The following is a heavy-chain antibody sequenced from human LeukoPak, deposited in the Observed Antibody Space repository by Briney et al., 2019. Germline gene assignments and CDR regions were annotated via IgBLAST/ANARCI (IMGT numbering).Heavy chain of an antibody. D-gene: IGHD3-16*02. J-gene: IGHJ4*02. CDR3: ARKTFGGAIVFDY. CDR2: IYHSGST. Sequence: SETLSLTCTVSGGSISSYYWSWVRQPPGKGLEWIGEIYHSGSTNYNPSLKSRVTISVDNSKNQFSLNLSSVTAADTAVYYCARKTFGGAIVFDYWGQGTLVTVSS. V-gene: IGHV4-59*12. CDR1: GGSISSYY.